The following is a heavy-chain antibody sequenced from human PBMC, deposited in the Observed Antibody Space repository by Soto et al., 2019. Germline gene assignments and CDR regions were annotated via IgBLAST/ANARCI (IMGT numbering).Heavy chain of an antibody. J-gene: IGHJ4*02. Sequence: LRLSCAASGFTFSSYAMHWVRQAPGKGLEWVAVISYDGSNKYYADSVKGRFTISRDNSKNTLYLQMNSLRAEDTAVYYCASNVPATAGAFGYWGQGTLVTVSS. D-gene: IGHD2-2*01. CDR2: ISYDGSNK. V-gene: IGHV3-30-3*01. CDR1: GFTFSSYA. CDR3: ASNVPATAGAFGY.